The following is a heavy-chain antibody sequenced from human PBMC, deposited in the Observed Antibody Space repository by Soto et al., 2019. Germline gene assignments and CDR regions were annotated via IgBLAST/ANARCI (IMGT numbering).Heavy chain of an antibody. CDR1: GGSISSYY. V-gene: IGHV4-59*01. D-gene: IGHD6-13*01. J-gene: IGHJ4*02. CDR3: ARAARSSSWPFDY. Sequence: QVQLQESGPGLVKPSETLSLTCTVSGGSISSYYWSWIRQPPGKGLEWIGYIYYSGSTNYNPSLKSRVTISVDTSKNQFSLKLSSVTAAYTAVYYCARAARSSSWPFDYWGQGTLVTVSS. CDR2: IYYSGST.